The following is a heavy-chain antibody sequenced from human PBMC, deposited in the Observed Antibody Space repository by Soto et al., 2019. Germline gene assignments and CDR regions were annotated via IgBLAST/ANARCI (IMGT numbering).Heavy chain of an antibody. CDR3: ARHPRDGYNSRANASDS. Sequence: PSETLSLTCTVSGGSISSSSYYWGWIRQPPGKGLEWIGSIYYSGSTYYNPSLKSRVTISVDTSKNQFSLKLSSVTAADTAVYYCARHPRDGYNSRANASDSWGQGPMVTVSS. D-gene: IGHD5-12*01. V-gene: IGHV4-39*01. CDR2: IYYSGST. J-gene: IGHJ3*02. CDR1: GGSISSSSYY.